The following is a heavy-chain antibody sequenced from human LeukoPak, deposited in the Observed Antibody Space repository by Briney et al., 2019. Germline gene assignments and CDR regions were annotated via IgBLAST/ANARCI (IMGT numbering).Heavy chain of an antibody. D-gene: IGHD3-10*01. Sequence: PSETLSLTCTVSGGSISSSSYYWGWIRQPPGKGLEWIGSIYYSGSTYYNPSLKSRVTISVDTSKNQFSLKLSSVTAADTAVYYCARDRTTMVRGVMGAFDIWGQGTMVTVSS. J-gene: IGHJ3*02. CDR2: IYYSGST. CDR3: ARDRTTMVRGVMGAFDI. V-gene: IGHV4-39*07. CDR1: GGSISSSSYY.